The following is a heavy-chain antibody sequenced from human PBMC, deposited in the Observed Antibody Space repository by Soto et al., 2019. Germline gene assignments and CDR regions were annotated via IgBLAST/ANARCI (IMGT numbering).Heavy chain of an antibody. D-gene: IGHD6-19*01. V-gene: IGHV3-23*01. CDR1: GFTFSSSA. J-gene: IGHJ5*02. CDR3: ARCTVDTIVTSGWCHYLDP. CDR2: VSGSGGTT. Sequence: EVQLLDSGGGLVQPGGSLRLSCAASGFTFSSSAMSWVRQAPGKLLEWVSAVSGSGGTTYYADSLRGRFTISRDNSKNTLYLQMTSLRAEDTAIYFCARCTVDTIVTSGWCHYLDPWGQGNLVTVSS.